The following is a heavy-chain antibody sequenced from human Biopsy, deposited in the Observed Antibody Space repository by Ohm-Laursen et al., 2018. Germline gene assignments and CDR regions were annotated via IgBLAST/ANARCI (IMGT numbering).Heavy chain of an antibody. J-gene: IGHJ4*02. D-gene: IGHD1-26*01. Sequence: SSLRLSCAASGFIFKSYGMHWVRQAPGKGLEWVALIWYDGSDQYYADSVKGRFTISRDNSKNTVYLQMNSLRAEDTAVYYCARDRREHYQFDSWGQGSLVTVSS. V-gene: IGHV3-33*01. CDR1: GFIFKSYG. CDR3: ARDRREHYQFDS. CDR2: IWYDGSDQ.